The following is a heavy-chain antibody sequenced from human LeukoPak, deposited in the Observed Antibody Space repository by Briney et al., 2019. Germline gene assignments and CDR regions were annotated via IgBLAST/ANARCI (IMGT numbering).Heavy chain of an antibody. CDR3: ARQGFSSGPSGYYYYGMDV. CDR1: GYSFTSYW. V-gene: IGHV5-10-1*01. J-gene: IGHJ6*02. Sequence: GESLKISCKGSGYSFTSYWISWVRQMPGKGLEWMGRIDPSDSYTNYSPSFQGHVTISADKSISTAYLQWSSLKASDTAMYYCARQGFSSGPSGYYYYGMDVWGQGTRVTVSS. CDR2: IDPSDSYT. D-gene: IGHD6-19*01.